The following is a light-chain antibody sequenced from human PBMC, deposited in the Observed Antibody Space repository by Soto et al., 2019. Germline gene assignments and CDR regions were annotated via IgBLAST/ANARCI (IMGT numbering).Light chain of an antibody. CDR3: QQSYSTPLC. Sequence: DIQMTQSPSSLSASVGDRVTITCRASQSISSYLNWYQQKPGKAPKLLIYAASSLQSGVPSRFSGSGSGTDFTLTISSLQPEDFATYYCQQSYSTPLCFGGGTKVDIK. CDR2: AAS. V-gene: IGKV1-39*01. CDR1: QSISSY. J-gene: IGKJ4*01.